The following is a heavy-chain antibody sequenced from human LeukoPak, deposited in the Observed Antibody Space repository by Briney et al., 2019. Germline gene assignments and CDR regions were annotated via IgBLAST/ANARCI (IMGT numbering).Heavy chain of an antibody. CDR1: GGSIRGFH. V-gene: IGHV4-59*12. CDR2: IYHSGST. J-gene: IGHJ5*02. D-gene: IGHD3-3*01. Sequence: PSETLSLTCTISGGSIRGFHWSWIRQPPGKGLEWIGYIYHSGSTYYNPSLKSRVTISVDTSKNQFSLQLSSVTAADTVVYYCAKNGQSGFSFDPWGQGTLVTVSS. CDR3: AKNGQSGFSFDP.